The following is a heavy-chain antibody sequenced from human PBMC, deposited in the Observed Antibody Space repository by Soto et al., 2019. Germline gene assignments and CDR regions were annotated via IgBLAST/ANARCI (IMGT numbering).Heavy chain of an antibody. CDR3: AKARCTGNSCYVPDY. V-gene: IGHV3-23*01. Sequence: GGSVRLSCAASGFTFNSYTMAWVRQGPGKGLEWVSSISGSGGSPSYADSVQGRFTISRDNSRNTISLQMNSLRAEDTATYYCAKARCTGNSCYVPDYWGHGSPVTVSS. J-gene: IGHJ4*01. D-gene: IGHD2-8*02. CDR1: GFTFNSYT. CDR2: ISGSGGSP.